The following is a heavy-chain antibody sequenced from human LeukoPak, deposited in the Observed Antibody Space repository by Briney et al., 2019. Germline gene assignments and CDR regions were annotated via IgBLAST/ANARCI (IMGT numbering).Heavy chain of an antibody. CDR1: GFTFDDYG. Sequence: GGSLRLSCAASGFTFDDYGMSWVRQAPGKGLEWVSGINWNGGSTGYADSVKGRFTISRDNAKNSLYLQMNSLRAEDTALYHCARDQGYYYDSSGYDYWGQGTLVTVSS. J-gene: IGHJ4*02. V-gene: IGHV3-20*01. CDR2: INWNGGST. CDR3: ARDQGYYYDSSGYDY. D-gene: IGHD3-22*01.